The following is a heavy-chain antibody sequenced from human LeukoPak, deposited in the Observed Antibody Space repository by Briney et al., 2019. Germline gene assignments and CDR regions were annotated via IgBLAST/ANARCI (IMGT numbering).Heavy chain of an antibody. J-gene: IGHJ4*02. CDR1: GDSMIDNNFY. V-gene: IGHV4-39*07. CDR2: IYYNGKS. D-gene: IGHD3-3*01. Sequence: KASETLSLTCTVSGDSMIDNNFYWGWTRQSPQKGLEWIASIYYNGKSLYNPSLKSRVTISVDASKNQISLKLSSVTAADTAVYYCAKDSFGVARDKWGRGILVTVSS. CDR3: AKDSFGVARDK.